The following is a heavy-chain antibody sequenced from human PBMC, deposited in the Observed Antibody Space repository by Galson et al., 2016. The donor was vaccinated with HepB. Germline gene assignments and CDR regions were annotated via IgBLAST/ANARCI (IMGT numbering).Heavy chain of an antibody. Sequence: PALVTPTQTLTLTCTFSGFSLSTSGVGVGWIRQPPEKALEWLALIYWDDDKRYSPSLKSRLTITKDTSKNQVVLTMTNMDPVDTATYYCARTYYYDSSGYYPDDYGMGVWGQGTTVTVSS. J-gene: IGHJ6*02. CDR2: IYWDDDK. V-gene: IGHV2-5*02. D-gene: IGHD3-22*01. CDR3: ARTYYYDSSGYYPDDYGMGV. CDR1: GFSLSTSGVG.